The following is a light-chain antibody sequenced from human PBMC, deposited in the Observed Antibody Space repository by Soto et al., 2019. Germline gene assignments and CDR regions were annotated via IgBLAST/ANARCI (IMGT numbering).Light chain of an antibody. J-gene: IGKJ1*01. CDR1: QSVSSN. V-gene: IGKV3D-15*01. CDR3: QQYNNWPWT. Sequence: EIVMTQSPATLSVSPGERATLSSRASQSVSSNLAWYQQKPGQAPRLLIYGASIRATGIPARFSGSGSGTEFTLTISSLQSEDFAVYYCQQYNNWPWTFGQGTKVEIK. CDR2: GAS.